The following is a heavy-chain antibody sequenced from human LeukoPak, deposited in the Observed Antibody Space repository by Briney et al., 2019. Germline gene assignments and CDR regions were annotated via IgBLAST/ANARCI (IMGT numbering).Heavy chain of an antibody. CDR1: GFTFSSYS. CDR2: ISSSSSYI. J-gene: IGHJ4*02. D-gene: IGHD6-6*01. V-gene: IGHV3-21*01. CDR3: ARWRSSSSRYFDC. Sequence: PGGSLRLSCAASGFTFSSYSMNWVRQAPGKGLEWVSSISSSSSYIYYADSVKGRFTISRDNAKNSLYLQMNSLRAEDTAVYYCARWRSSSSRYFDCWGQGTLVTVSS.